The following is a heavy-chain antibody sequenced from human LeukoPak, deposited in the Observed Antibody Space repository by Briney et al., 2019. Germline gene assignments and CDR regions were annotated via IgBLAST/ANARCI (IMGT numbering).Heavy chain of an antibody. D-gene: IGHD6-19*01. Sequence: SVKVSCKASGYTFTSYGISWVRQAPGQGLEWMGRIIPIFGTANYAQKFQGRVTITTDESTSTAYMELSSLRSEDTAVYYCASGSSGWYEPDAFDIWGQGTMVTVSS. CDR1: GYTFTSYG. V-gene: IGHV1-69*05. CDR3: ASGSSGWYEPDAFDI. J-gene: IGHJ3*02. CDR2: IIPIFGTA.